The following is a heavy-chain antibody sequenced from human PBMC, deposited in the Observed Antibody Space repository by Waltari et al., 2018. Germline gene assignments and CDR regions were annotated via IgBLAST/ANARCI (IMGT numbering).Heavy chain of an antibody. V-gene: IGHV5-51*01. CDR2: IYPGDSDT. J-gene: IGHJ4*02. CDR3: ARTLGYCSSTSCYPTNYFDY. CDR1: GYSFTSYW. Sequence: EVQLVQSGAEVTKPGESLKISCTGSGYSFTSYWIGWVRQMPGKGLEWMGIIYPGDSDTRYSPSFQGQVTISADKSISTAYLQWSSLKASDTAMYYCARTLGYCSSTSCYPTNYFDYWGQGTLVTVSS. D-gene: IGHD2-2*01.